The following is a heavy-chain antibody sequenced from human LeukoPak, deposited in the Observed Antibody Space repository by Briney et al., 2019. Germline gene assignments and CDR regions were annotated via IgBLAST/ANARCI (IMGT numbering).Heavy chain of an antibody. Sequence: GGSLRLSCAASGFTFSSYAMTWVRQAPGRGLEWVSGISISGASTYYADSVKGRFTISRDNSKNTLYLQMNSLRAEDTAVYYCAKVIDSYGQGDIWGQGTMVTVSS. CDR1: GFTFSSYA. J-gene: IGHJ3*02. CDR3: AKVIDSYGQGDI. CDR2: ISISGAST. D-gene: IGHD5-18*01. V-gene: IGHV3-23*01.